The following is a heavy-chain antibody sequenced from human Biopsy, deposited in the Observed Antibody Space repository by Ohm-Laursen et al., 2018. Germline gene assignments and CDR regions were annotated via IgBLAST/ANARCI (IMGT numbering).Heavy chain of an antibody. D-gene: IGHD2-15*01. J-gene: IGHJ4*02. CDR1: GSSLTEFS. Sequence: SVKVSCKVSGSSLTEFSIHWVRQTPGKGPQWMGGFDAEDGETLQSQHFLGRVTMTADTSRDTTFMELSSLTSDDTAVYYCATAPLLVAASSDYWGQGTLVIVSS. CDR3: ATAPLLVAASSDY. V-gene: IGHV1-24*01. CDR2: FDAEDGET.